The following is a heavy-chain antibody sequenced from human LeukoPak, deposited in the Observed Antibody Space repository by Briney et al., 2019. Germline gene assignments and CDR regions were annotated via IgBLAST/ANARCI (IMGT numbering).Heavy chain of an antibody. Sequence: PSETLSLTCTVSGGSISSYYWSWIRQPPGKGLEWIGYIYYSGSTNYNPSLKSRVTISVDTSKDQFSLKLSSVTAADTAVFYCARYSNYGGCYGMDVWGQGTTVTVSS. CDR1: GGSISSYY. J-gene: IGHJ6*02. CDR2: IYYSGST. CDR3: ARYSNYGGCYGMDV. V-gene: IGHV4-59*01. D-gene: IGHD4-11*01.